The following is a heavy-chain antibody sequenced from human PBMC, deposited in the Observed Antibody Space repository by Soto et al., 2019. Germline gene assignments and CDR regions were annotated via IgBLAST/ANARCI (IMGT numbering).Heavy chain of an antibody. Sequence: SETLSLTCTVSGGSISSYYWSWIRQPPGKGLEWIGYIYYSGSTNYNPSLKSRVTISVDTSKNQFSLKLSSVTAADTAVYYCARIIAVAGTIYFDYWGQGTLVTVSS. CDR1: GGSISSYY. J-gene: IGHJ4*02. CDR3: ARIIAVAGTIYFDY. V-gene: IGHV4-59*01. CDR2: IYYSGST. D-gene: IGHD6-19*01.